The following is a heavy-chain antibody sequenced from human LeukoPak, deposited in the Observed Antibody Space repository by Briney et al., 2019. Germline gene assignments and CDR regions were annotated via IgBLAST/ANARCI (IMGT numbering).Heavy chain of an antibody. CDR2: ISYDGSSK. Sequence: GGSLRLSCAASGFTFSSYGMHWVRQAPGKGLEWVAVISYDGSSKYYVDSVKGRFTISRDNSKNTLYLQMNSLRAEDTAIYYCAKDNSGYLDYWGQGTLVTVSS. CDR1: GFTFSSYG. CDR3: AKDNSGYLDY. V-gene: IGHV3-30*18. D-gene: IGHD2-15*01. J-gene: IGHJ4*02.